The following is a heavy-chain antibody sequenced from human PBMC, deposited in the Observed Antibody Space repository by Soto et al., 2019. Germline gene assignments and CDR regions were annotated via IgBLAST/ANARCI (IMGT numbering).Heavy chain of an antibody. V-gene: IGHV4-31*03. CDR2: IYYSGST. D-gene: IGHD2-21*02. J-gene: IGHJ6*02. CDR1: GGSISSGGYY. Sequence: SETLSLTCTVSGGSISSGGYYWSWIRQHPGKGLEWIGYIYYSGSTYYNPSLKSRVTISVDTSKNQFSLKLSSVTAADTAVYYCARDLVVTPGYYYGMDVWGQGTTVTVSS. CDR3: ARDLVVTPGYYYGMDV.